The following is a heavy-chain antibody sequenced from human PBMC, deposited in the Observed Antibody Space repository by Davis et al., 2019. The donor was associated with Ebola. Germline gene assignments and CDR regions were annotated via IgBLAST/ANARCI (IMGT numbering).Heavy chain of an antibody. J-gene: IGHJ4*02. V-gene: IGHV1/OR15-3*01. CDR2: INAGNGNT. Sequence: ASVKVSCKASGYTFTGYYMHWVRQAPGQRLEWMGWINAGNGNTKYSQKFQGRVTITRDMSTSTAYMELSSLRSEDTAVYYCAVSNYDYIWGSYVDDYWGQGTLVTVSS. D-gene: IGHD3-16*01. CDR1: GYTFTGYY. CDR3: AVSNYDYIWGSYVDDY.